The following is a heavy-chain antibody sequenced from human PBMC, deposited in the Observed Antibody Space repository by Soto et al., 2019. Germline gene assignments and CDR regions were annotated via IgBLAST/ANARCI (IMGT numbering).Heavy chain of an antibody. V-gene: IGHV3-21*01. CDR1: GFTFSSYS. Sequence: GATPRLSCSASGFTFSSYSMKWVRQAPGKGLEWVSLISSSSRYIYYADSVKGRFTISRDNAKNSLYLQMNSLRAEDTAVYYCARVGYSSGWLPDYWGQGTLVTVSS. CDR3: ARVGYSSGWLPDY. D-gene: IGHD6-19*01. CDR2: ISSSSRYI. J-gene: IGHJ4*02.